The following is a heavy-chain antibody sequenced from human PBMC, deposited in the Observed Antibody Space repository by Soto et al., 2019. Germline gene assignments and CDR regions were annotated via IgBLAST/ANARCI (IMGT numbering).Heavy chain of an antibody. V-gene: IGHV1-8*01. CDR1: GYTFTSYD. CDR3: AIAVAAHDAFDI. Sequence: QVQLVQSGAEVKKPGASVKVSCKASGYTFTSYDINWVRQATGQGLEWMGWINPNSGNTGYAHKCQGRVTMTRNSSISKAYMELSSLRSEDTAVYYCAIAVAAHDAFDIWGQGTMVTVSS. CDR2: INPNSGNT. J-gene: IGHJ3*02. D-gene: IGHD6-19*01.